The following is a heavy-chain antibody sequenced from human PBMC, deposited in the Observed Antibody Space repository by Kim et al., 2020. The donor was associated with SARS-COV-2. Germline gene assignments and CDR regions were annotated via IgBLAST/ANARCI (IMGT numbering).Heavy chain of an antibody. V-gene: IGHV3-66*01. Sequence: GGSLRLSCAASGLIVSGNYMSWVRQAPGKGLEWVSVIYSDGSTSYIDSVKGRFTISRDNSKNTLYLQMNSLRAEATAVDYCARGYFINWFDPWGEGTLVT. J-gene: IGHJ5*02. D-gene: IGHD1-26*01. CDR2: IYSDGST. CDR3: ARGYFINWFDP. CDR1: GLIVSGNY.